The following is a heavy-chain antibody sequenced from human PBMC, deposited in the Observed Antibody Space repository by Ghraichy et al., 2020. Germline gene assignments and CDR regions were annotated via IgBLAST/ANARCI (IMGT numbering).Heavy chain of an antibody. V-gene: IGHV3-73*01. D-gene: IGHD4-11*01. J-gene: IGHJ4*02. Sequence: GESLNISCAASGFTFSGSAMHWVRQASGKGLEWLGRIRNKANNYATAYAASVKGRFTISRDDSENTAYLQMDSLKTEDTAVYYGTPDYSNFGRSFDYWGQGTLVTVSS. CDR1: GFTFSGSA. CDR3: TPDYSNFGRSFDY. CDR2: IRNKANNYAT.